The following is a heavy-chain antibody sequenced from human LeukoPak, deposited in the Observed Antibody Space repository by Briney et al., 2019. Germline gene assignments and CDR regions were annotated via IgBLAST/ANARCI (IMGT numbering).Heavy chain of an antibody. J-gene: IGHJ6*03. V-gene: IGHV3-30*02. D-gene: IGHD3-9*01. CDR1: GFTFSNYR. CDR3: ARNYDILTGLDYMDV. Sequence: GGSLRLSCAASGFTFSNYRMHWVRQAPGKGLEWVALIRYDGSNKYYAVSVKGRFTISRDNSKKTLYLQMNRLRAEDTAVYYCARNYDILTGLDYMDVWGKGATVTVSS. CDR2: IRYDGSNK.